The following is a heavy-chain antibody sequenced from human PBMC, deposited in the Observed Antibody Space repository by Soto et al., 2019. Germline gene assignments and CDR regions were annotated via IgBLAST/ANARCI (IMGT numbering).Heavy chain of an antibody. Sequence: LRLSCAASGFTFSDYYMSWIRQAPGKGLEWVSYISSSSSYTNYADSVKGRFTISRDNAKNSLYLQMNSLRAEDTAVYYCARAVDYVWGSYPDYWGQGTLVTVSS. CDR2: ISSSSSYT. J-gene: IGHJ4*02. CDR3: ARAVDYVWGSYPDY. V-gene: IGHV3-11*06. D-gene: IGHD3-16*02. CDR1: GFTFSDYY.